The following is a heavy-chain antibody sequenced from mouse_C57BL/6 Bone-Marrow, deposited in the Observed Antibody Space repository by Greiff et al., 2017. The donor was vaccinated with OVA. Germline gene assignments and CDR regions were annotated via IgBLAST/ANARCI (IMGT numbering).Heavy chain of an antibody. V-gene: IGHV5-12*01. CDR1: GFTFSDYY. CDR3: ARRAYYGSSFWYFDV. D-gene: IGHD1-1*01. Sequence: EVQGVESVGGLVQPGGSLKLSCAASGFTFSDYYMYWVRQTPETRLEWVAYISNGGGSTTYPHPVKGRFTISRDNAKNTLYLQMSRRKSEDTAMYYCARRAYYGSSFWYFDVWGTGTTVTVSS. CDR2: ISNGGGST. J-gene: IGHJ1*03.